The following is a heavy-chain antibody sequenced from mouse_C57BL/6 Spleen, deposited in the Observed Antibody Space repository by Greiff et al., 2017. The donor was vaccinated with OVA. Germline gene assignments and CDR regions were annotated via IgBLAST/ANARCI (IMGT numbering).Heavy chain of an antibody. CDR2: IYPRSGNT. J-gene: IGHJ4*01. V-gene: IGHV1-81*01. CDR3: AYSSSYAMDY. D-gene: IGHD2-5*01. Sequence: VMLVESGAELARPGASVKLSCKASGYTFTSYGISWVKQRTGQGLEWIGEIYPRSGNTYYNEKFKGKATLTADKSSSTAYMELRSLTSEDSAVYFCAYSSSYAMDYWGQGTSVTVSS. CDR1: GYTFTSYG.